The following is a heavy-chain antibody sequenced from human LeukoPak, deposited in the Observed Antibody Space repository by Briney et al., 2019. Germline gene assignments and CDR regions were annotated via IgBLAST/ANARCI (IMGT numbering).Heavy chain of an antibody. CDR3: ARLSGYGLHYYYYMDV. CDR1: GGSISSSSYY. CDR2: IYYTGST. D-gene: IGHD5-12*01. Sequence: SETLSLTCIVSGGSISSSSYYWGWIRQPPGKGLEWIGSIYYTGSTYYNPSLKSRVTISIDTSKNQFSLKLSSVTAADTAVYYCARLSGYGLHYYYYMDVWGSGTTVTVSS. V-gene: IGHV4-39*07. J-gene: IGHJ6*03.